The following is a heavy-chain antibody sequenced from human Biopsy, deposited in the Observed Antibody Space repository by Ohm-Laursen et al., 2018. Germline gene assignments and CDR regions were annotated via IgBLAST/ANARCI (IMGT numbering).Heavy chain of an antibody. Sequence: GTLSLTCAVSDDSISNDYWSWIRQSAGQGLEWIGRIHTSGSTNHNLSLKSRVTMSVDTSKDQFSLKLRSVTAADTAVYYCARGTGKYYVYGAFDIWGQGTMVTVSS. CDR2: IHTSGST. CDR3: ARGTGKYYVYGAFDI. J-gene: IGHJ3*02. V-gene: IGHV4-4*07. D-gene: IGHD3/OR15-3a*01. CDR1: DDSISNDY.